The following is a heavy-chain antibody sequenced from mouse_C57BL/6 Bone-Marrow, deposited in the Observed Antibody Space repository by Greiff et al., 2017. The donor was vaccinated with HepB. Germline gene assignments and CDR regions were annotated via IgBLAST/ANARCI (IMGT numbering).Heavy chain of an antibody. V-gene: IGHV5-15*01. Sequence: EVKLMESGGGLVQPGGSLKLSCAASGFTFSDYGMAWVRQAPRKGPEWVAFISNLAYSIYYADTVTGRFTISRENAKNTLYLEMSSLRSEDTAMYYCARYDYDEGYYFDYWGQGTTLTVSS. D-gene: IGHD2-4*01. CDR2: ISNLAYSI. CDR3: ARYDYDEGYYFDY. J-gene: IGHJ2*01. CDR1: GFTFSDYG.